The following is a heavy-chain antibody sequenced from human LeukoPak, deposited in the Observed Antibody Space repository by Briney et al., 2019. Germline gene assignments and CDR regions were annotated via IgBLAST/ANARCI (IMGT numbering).Heavy chain of an antibody. Sequence: GASVKVSCKASGYTFTSYGISWVRQAPGQGLEWMGWISAYNGNTNYAQKLQGRVTMTTDTSTSTAYMELRSLRSDDTAVYYCARPITMVRGVIITPLPYYYGMDVWGQGTTVTVSS. CDR2: ISAYNGNT. V-gene: IGHV1-18*01. D-gene: IGHD3-10*01. CDR1: GYTFTSYG. J-gene: IGHJ6*02. CDR3: ARPITMVRGVIITPLPYYYGMDV.